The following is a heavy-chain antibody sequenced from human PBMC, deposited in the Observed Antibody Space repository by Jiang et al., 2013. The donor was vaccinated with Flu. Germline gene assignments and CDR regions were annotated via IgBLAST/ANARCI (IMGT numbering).Heavy chain of an antibody. J-gene: IGHJ6*04. Sequence: VQLLESGGGLVQPGGSLRLSCAASGFTFSSYEMNWVRQAPGKGLEWVSYISSSGSTIYYADSVKGRFTISRDNAKNSLYLQMNSLKAEDTAVYYCARGDDYYYYGMDVWGKGTTVTVSS. CDR1: GFTFSSYE. V-gene: IGHV3-48*03. CDR2: ISSSGSTI. CDR3: ARGDDYYYYGMDV.